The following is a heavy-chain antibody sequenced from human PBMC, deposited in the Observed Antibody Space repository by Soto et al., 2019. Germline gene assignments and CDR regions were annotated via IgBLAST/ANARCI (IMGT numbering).Heavy chain of an antibody. D-gene: IGHD3-16*01. CDR3: GRERYYGAIEY. CDR1: GFNFSASW. Sequence: EVYLMESGGGFVQPGGSLRLSCTVSGFNFSASWMAWVRQTPGKGLEWVADISQGGSEKNYVDSVKGRVTIARYGDRMLINVQTDNLRVEETAVYYCGRERYYGAIEYWGLGSLVTVSS. J-gene: IGHJ4*02. CDR2: ISQGGSEK. V-gene: IGHV3-7*01.